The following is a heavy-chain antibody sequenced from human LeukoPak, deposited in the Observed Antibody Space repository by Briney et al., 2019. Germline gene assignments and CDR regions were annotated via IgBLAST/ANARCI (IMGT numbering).Heavy chain of an antibody. CDR3: ARLAKYFYGSETFYFFEH. Sequence: PGGSLRLSCAASGFGFTTYWMSWVRQAPGKGLEWVANINQDATEKHYVDSVKGRFTISRDNAKNSLYLQMTSLRVEDTAVYYCARLAKYFYGSETFYFFEHWGQGTPVTASS. CDR2: INQDATEK. J-gene: IGHJ4*02. V-gene: IGHV3-7*01. CDR1: GFGFTTYW. D-gene: IGHD3-10*01.